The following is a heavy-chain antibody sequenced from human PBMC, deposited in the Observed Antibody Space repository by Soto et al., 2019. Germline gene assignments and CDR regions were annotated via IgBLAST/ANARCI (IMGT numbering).Heavy chain of an antibody. CDR3: ARETTVCGGVGLGYYYYGMDV. CDR2: IIPIFGTA. J-gene: IGHJ6*02. D-gene: IGHD3-16*01. Sequence: QVQLVQSGAEVKKPGSSVKVSCKASGGTFSSYAISWVRQAPGQGLEWMGGIIPIFGTANYAQKFQGRVTITADEYTSTAYMELSSLRSEDTAVYYCARETTVCGGVGLGYYYYGMDVWGQGTTVTVSS. V-gene: IGHV1-69*01. CDR1: GGTFSSYA.